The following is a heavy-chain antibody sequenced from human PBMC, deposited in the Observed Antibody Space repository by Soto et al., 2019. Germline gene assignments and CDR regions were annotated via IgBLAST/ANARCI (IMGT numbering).Heavy chain of an antibody. V-gene: IGHV3-11*01. J-gene: IGHJ6*03. Sequence: QVHLVESGGGLVKPGGSLRLSCAASGFTFSDYYMSWIRQAPGTGLEWVSYISSSGSTISYADSVKGRLTISRDNAKNSLYRQMNSLRAEDTAVYYCARTMVRGVRTRQHSYYMDVWGKGNTVTVSS. D-gene: IGHD3-10*01. CDR1: GFTFSDYY. CDR3: ARTMVRGVRTRQHSYYMDV. CDR2: ISSSGSTI.